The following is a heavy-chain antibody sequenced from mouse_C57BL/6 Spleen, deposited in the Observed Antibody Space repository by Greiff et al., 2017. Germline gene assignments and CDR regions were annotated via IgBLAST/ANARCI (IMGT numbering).Heavy chain of an antibody. J-gene: IGHJ1*03. CDR1: GFTFTDYY. V-gene: IGHV7-3*01. D-gene: IGHD1-1*01. CDR3: ARYYDWYFDV. CDR2: IRNKANGYTT. Sequence: DVQLVESGGGLVQPGGSLSLSCAASGFTFTDYYMSWVRQPPGKALEWLGFIRNKANGYTTEYSASVKGRFTISRDNSQSILYLQMNAQGAEDSATYCCARYYDWYFDVWGTGTTVTVSS.